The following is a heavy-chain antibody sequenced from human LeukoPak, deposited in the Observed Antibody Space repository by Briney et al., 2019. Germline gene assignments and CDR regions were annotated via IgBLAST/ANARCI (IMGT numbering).Heavy chain of an antibody. J-gene: IGHJ4*02. CDR3: AKEVFYSSSPYYFDY. CDR2: ISFHGTDT. V-gene: IGHV3-30*04. D-gene: IGHD6-13*01. CDR1: GFTFISYA. Sequence: PGTSLRLSCAASGFTFISYAIHWVRQAPGKGLEWVAVISFHGTDTFYADSVKGRFTISRDNSKNTLYLQMSSLRGDDTAVYYCAKEVFYSSSPYYFDYWGQGTLVTVSS.